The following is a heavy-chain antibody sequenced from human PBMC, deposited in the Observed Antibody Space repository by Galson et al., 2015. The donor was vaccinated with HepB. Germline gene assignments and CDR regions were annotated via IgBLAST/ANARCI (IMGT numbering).Heavy chain of an antibody. CDR2: IYPGDSDT. CDR1: GYSFTSYW. CDR3: AGQGSYSSGWPFHY. Sequence: QSGAEVKKTGESLKISCKGSGYSFTSYWIGWVRQMPGKGLEWMGSIYPGDSDTRYSPSFQGQVNIAADKSISTAYLQWSSLKDSETAMYYCAGQGSYSSGWPFHYWVQRTLFTVSS. D-gene: IGHD6-19*01. J-gene: IGHJ4*02. V-gene: IGHV5-51*01.